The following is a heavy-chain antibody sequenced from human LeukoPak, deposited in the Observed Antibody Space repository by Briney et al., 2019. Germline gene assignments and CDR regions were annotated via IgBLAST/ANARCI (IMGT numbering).Heavy chain of an antibody. Sequence: SETLSLTCTVSGGSISSYYWSWIRQPPGKGLEWIGYIYYSGSTNYNPSLKSRVTISVDRSKNQFSLKLSSVTAADTAVYYCARLEYCSSTSCYYRYPWGAFDIWGQGTMVTVSS. CDR1: GGSISSYY. CDR3: ARLEYCSSTSCYYRYPWGAFDI. CDR2: IYYSGST. J-gene: IGHJ3*02. V-gene: IGHV4-59*12. D-gene: IGHD2-2*01.